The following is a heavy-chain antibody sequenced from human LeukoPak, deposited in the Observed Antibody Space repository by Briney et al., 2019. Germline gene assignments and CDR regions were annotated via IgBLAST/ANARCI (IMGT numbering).Heavy chain of an antibody. V-gene: IGHV4-59*01. CDR2: IFHSGYT. CDR1: GDSMSNYY. CDR3: ARDRLCSSTSCSPNYYYMDV. J-gene: IGHJ6*03. Sequence: SETLSLTCSVSGDSMSNYYWNWIRQPPGKRLEWIGLIFHSGYTTYNPSLQTRVTMSIDTSKNQFSLKLSSVTAADTAVYYCARDRLCSSTSCSPNYYYMDVWGKGTTVTVSS. D-gene: IGHD2-2*01.